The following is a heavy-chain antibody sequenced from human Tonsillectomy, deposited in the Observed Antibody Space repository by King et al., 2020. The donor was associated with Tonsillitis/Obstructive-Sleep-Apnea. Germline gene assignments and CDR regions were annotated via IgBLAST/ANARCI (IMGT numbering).Heavy chain of an antibody. V-gene: IGHV3-9*01. CDR3: VKAHGSSGYLSVDY. CDR2: IRWNSGDI. D-gene: IGHD3-22*01. J-gene: IGHJ4*02. CDR1: GFTFDDYA. Sequence: VQLVESGGGLVQPGRSLRLSCAASGFTFDDYAMHWVRQAPGKGLEWVSDIRWNSGDIGYADSVKGRFTISRDNAKNSLYLPMNSLRAEDTALYYCVKAHGSSGYLSVDYLGQGTLLTVSS.